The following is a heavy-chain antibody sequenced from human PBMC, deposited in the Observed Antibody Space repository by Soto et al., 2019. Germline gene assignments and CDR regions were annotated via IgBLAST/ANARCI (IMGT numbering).Heavy chain of an antibody. V-gene: IGHV3-30*18. Sequence: LRLSCAASGFTFSSYGIHWVRQAPGKGLEWVAFISNAGSNKYYEDSVKGRFTISRDNSKNTLYLQMNSLRAEDTAVYYCAKDRLANPPYYYYYYGMDVWGQGTTVTVSS. J-gene: IGHJ6*02. CDR1: GFTFSSYG. D-gene: IGHD6-25*01. CDR2: ISNAGSNK. CDR3: AKDRLANPPYYYYYYGMDV.